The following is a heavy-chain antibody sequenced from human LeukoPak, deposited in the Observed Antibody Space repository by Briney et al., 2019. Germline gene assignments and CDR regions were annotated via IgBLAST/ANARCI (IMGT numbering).Heavy chain of an antibody. CDR3: AGESFDI. CDR2: ISKDGNSQ. J-gene: IGHJ3*02. CDR1: GFTFSSYA. V-gene: IGHV3-30*04. Sequence: PGRSLRLSCAASGFTFSSYALDWVRQAPGKGLEWVAVISKDGNSQNYADSVKGRFTTSRDNSKNTLYLQINSLRPEDTAVYYCAGESFDIWGQGTTVTVSS.